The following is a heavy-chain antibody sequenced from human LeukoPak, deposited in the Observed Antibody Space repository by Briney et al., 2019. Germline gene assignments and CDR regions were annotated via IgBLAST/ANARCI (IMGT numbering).Heavy chain of an antibody. CDR3: AKSSAYGDYNPYYYYYYMDV. Sequence: GRSLRLSCAASGFAFNSYIMHWVRQAPGKGLEWVAVISYDGSNKVYADSVKGRFTISRDNSKNTLDLQMKSLRAEDTAVYYCAKSSAYGDYNPYYYYYYMDVWGKGTTVTVSS. J-gene: IGHJ6*03. D-gene: IGHD4-17*01. CDR2: ISYDGSNK. CDR1: GFAFNSYI. V-gene: IGHV3-30*04.